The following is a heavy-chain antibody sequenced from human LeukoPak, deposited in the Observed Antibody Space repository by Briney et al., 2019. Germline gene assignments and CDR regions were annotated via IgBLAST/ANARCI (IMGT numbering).Heavy chain of an antibody. CDR2: MNPNSGNA. V-gene: IGHV1-8*01. CDR1: GFTFTSYD. CDR3: ARGPPFDY. J-gene: IGHJ4*02. Sequence: WASVKVSCKASGFTFTSYDINWVRQATGQGLEWMGRMNPNSGNAGYAQKLQGRVTMTRNTSISTVYMGLSSLRSEDTAVYYCARGPPFDYWGQGTLVTVSS.